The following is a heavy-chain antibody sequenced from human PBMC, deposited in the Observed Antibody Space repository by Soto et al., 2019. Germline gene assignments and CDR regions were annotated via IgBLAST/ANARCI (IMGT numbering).Heavy chain of an antibody. CDR2: IYYSGST. V-gene: IGHV4-31*03. J-gene: IGHJ6*02. CDR1: GGSISRGGYY. CDR3: ARVRGITIFGVVNPGYYYGMDV. Sequence: PSETLSLTCTVSGGSISRGGYYWSWIRQHPGKGLEWIGYIYYSGSTYYNPSLKSRVTISVDTSKNQFSLKLSSVTAADTAVFYCARVRGITIFGVVNPGYYYGMDVWGQGTTVTVSS. D-gene: IGHD3-3*01.